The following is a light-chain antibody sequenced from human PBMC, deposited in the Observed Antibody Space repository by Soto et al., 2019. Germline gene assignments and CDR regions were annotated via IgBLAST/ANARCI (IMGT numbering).Light chain of an antibody. CDR1: SSDVGSYNR. V-gene: IGLV2-18*02. Sequence: QSAPTQPPSVSGSPGQSVTISCTGTSSDVGSYNRVSWYQQAPGTAPRLMIYEVTNRPSGVPDRFSGSKSGNTASLTISGLQAEDEADYYCSSYTSSTTIFGGGTKLTVL. CDR3: SSYTSSTTI. CDR2: EVT. J-gene: IGLJ2*01.